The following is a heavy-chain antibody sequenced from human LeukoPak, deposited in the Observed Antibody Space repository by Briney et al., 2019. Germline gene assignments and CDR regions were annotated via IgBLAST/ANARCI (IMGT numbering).Heavy chain of an antibody. J-gene: IGHJ6*02. CDR3: AREMNPGVSTMVRAPRGANYYYYYGMDV. CDR1: GYTFTSYS. D-gene: IGHD3-10*01. CDR2: ISAYNGNT. Sequence: ASVKVSCKASGYTFTSYSISWVRQAPGQGLEWMGWISAYNGNTNYAQKLQGRVTMTTDTSTSTAYMELRSLRSDDTAVYYCAREMNPGVSTMVRAPRGANYYYYYGMDVWGQGTTVTVSS. V-gene: IGHV1-18*01.